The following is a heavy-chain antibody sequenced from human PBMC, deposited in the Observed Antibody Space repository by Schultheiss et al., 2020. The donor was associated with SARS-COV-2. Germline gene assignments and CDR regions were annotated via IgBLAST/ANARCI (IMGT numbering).Heavy chain of an antibody. Sequence: SETLSLTCTVSGGSISSGNSYWSWIRQPPGKGLEWIGYIYYSGSTNYNPSLKSRVTISVDTSKNQFSLKLSSVTAADTAVYYCARADSSGWYFDTTFDYWGQGTLVTVSS. V-gene: IGHV4-61*01. J-gene: IGHJ4*02. CDR3: ARADSSGWYFDTTFDY. CDR1: GGSISSGNSY. D-gene: IGHD6-19*01. CDR2: IYYSGST.